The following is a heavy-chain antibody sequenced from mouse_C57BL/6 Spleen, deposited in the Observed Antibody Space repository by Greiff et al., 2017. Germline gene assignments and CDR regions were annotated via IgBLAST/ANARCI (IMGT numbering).Heavy chain of an antibody. Sequence: EVQLKQSGPELVKPGASVKISCKASGYTFTDYYMNWVKQSHGKSLEWIGDINPNNGGTSYNQKFKGKATLTVDKSSSTAYMELRSLTSDDSAVYYCARRLLNYFDYWGQGTTLTVSS. J-gene: IGHJ2*01. CDR3: ARRLLNYFDY. CDR1: GYTFTDYY. V-gene: IGHV1-26*01. D-gene: IGHD2-10*01. CDR2: INPNNGGT.